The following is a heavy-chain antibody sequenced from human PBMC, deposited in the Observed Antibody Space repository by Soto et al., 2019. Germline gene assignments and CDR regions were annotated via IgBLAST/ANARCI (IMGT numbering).Heavy chain of an antibody. CDR3: ARPRSGSYRLDYYGMDV. CDR2: IYPGDSDA. CDR1: VYSFTSYW. D-gene: IGHD3-10*01. Sequence: GESLKISCKGSVYSFTSYWIAWVRQMPGKGLEWLGIIYPGDSDARYSPSFQGQVTMSADRSVSTAYLQWSSLKASDTAMYYCARPRSGSYRLDYYGMDVWGQGTTVTVSS. J-gene: IGHJ6*02. V-gene: IGHV5-51*01.